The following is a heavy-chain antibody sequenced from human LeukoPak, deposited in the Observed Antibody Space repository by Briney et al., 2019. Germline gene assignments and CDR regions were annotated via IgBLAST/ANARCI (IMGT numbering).Heavy chain of an antibody. V-gene: IGHV4-34*01. CDR2: IHHSGST. J-gene: IGHJ4*02. CDR1: GGSFSGYY. Sequence: PSETLSLTCAVYGGSFSGYYWSWIRQPPGKGLEWVEYIHHSGSTYYNPSFKSRVTISVDRSNNQFSLKLSNLTPSDTAVYYCARAGYDSSGYPLNPWGQGTLVTVSS. D-gene: IGHD3-22*01. CDR3: ARAGYDSSGYPLNP.